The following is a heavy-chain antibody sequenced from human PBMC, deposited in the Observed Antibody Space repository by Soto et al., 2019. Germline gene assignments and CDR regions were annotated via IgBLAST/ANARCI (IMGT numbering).Heavy chain of an antibody. CDR1: GYTFTSYA. Sequence: QVQLVQSGAEVKKPGASVKVSCKASGYTFTSYAMHWLRQAPGQSLARLGWINAGNGNTKYSQTFQGRVTITRDTAASTAYLELSSLRSEDTAVYYCARDPGYSYGYNWGQGTLVTVSS. CDR3: ARDPGYSYGYN. J-gene: IGHJ4*02. V-gene: IGHV1-3*01. CDR2: INAGNGNT. D-gene: IGHD5-18*01.